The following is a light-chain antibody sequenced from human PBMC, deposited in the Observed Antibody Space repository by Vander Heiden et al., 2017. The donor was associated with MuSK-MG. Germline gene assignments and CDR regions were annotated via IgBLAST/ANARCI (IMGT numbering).Light chain of an antibody. CDR1: QSVSSY. CDR3: QQRSNCPQT. J-gene: IGKJ1*01. Sequence: EIVLTQSPATLSLSPGERATLSCRASQSVSSYLAWYQQKPGQAPRLLIYDASNRATSIPARFSGSGSGTDFTLTISSLEPEDFAVYYCQQRSNCPQTFGQGTKVEIK. CDR2: DAS. V-gene: IGKV3-11*01.